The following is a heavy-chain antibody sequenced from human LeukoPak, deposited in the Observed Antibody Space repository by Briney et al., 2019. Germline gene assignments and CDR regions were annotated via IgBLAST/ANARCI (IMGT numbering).Heavy chain of an antibody. D-gene: IGHD2-2*01. J-gene: IGHJ4*02. V-gene: IGHV3-66*01. CDR3: ARDTWGDCSSTSCYHDY. Sequence: GGSLRLSCAASGFTVSSNYMSWVRQAPGKGLEWVSVIYSGGSTYYADSVKGRFTISRDNAKNSLYLQMNSLRAEDTAVYYCARDTWGDCSSTSCYHDYWGQGTLVTVSS. CDR1: GFTVSSNY. CDR2: IYSGGST.